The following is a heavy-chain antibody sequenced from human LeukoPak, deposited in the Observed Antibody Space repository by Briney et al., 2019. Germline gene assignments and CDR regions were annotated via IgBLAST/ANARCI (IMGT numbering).Heavy chain of an antibody. D-gene: IGHD2-2*01. J-gene: IGHJ4*02. CDR3: ARNYCSSTSCYGVLDY. Sequence: GGSLRLSCAASGFTFSSYSMNWVRQAPGKGLEWVSYISSSGSTIYYADSVKGRFTISRDNAKNSLYLQMNSLRAEDTAVYYCARNYCSSTSCYGVLDYWGQGTLVTVSS. CDR1: GFTFSSYS. CDR2: ISSSGSTI. V-gene: IGHV3-48*04.